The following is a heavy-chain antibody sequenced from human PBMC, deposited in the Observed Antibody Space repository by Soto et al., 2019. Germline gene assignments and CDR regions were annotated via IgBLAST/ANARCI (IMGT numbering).Heavy chain of an antibody. V-gene: IGHV1-69*13. CDR2: IIPIFGTA. CDR3: ARTDSYSSSWYKSEADSYYGMDV. D-gene: IGHD6-13*01. CDR1: GGTFSSYA. Sequence: GASVKVSCKASGGTFSSYAISWVRQAPGQGLEWMGGIIPIFGTANYAQKFQGRVTITADESTSTAYMELSSLRSEDTAVYYCARTDSYSSSWYKSEADSYYGMDVWGQGTTVTVSS. J-gene: IGHJ6*02.